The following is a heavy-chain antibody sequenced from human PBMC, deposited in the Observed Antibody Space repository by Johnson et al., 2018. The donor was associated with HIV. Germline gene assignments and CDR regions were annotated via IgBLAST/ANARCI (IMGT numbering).Heavy chain of an antibody. CDR1: GFTVSSNY. V-gene: IGHV3-74*01. CDR2: IKSDGSST. CDR3: VRDDYAFHI. D-gene: IGHD2-21*02. Sequence: VQLVESGGGLIQPGGSLRLSCAASGFTVSSNYMSWVRQAPGKGLVWVSRIKSDGSSTTYADSVKGRFTISRDNAKNTLYLEMKSLRADDTAVYYCVRDDYAFHIWGQGTVVTVSS. J-gene: IGHJ3*02.